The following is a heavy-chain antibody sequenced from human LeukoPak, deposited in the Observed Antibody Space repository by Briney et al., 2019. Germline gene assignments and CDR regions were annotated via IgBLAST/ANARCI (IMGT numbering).Heavy chain of an antibody. CDR1: GFTFSSCA. CDR3: ASCGYISNYFDY. Sequence: GGSLRLSCGASGFTFSSCAMSWVRQAPGKRLEWVSIISDSGGTPYYADSVKGRFTISRDNSKTTLYLQMNSLRAEDTAVYYCASCGYISNYFDYWGQGSLVTVSS. J-gene: IGHJ4*02. D-gene: IGHD5-18*01. CDR2: ISDSGGTP. V-gene: IGHV3-23*01.